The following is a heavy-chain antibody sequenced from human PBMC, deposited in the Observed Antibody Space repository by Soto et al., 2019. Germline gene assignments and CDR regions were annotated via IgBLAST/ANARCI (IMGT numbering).Heavy chain of an antibody. J-gene: IGHJ5*02. CDR3: AKDERTVTSVWRNWFDP. CDR1: GLTFGNYG. CDR2: ISASGGST. D-gene: IGHD2-2*01. Sequence: PGGSLRLSCAASGLTFGNYGMSWVRQAPGKGLEWVSAISASGGSTYYANSVKGRFTISRDNSKNTLYLQMKSLRAEDTAIYFCAKDERTVTSVWRNWFDPWGQGALVTVSS. V-gene: IGHV3-23*01.